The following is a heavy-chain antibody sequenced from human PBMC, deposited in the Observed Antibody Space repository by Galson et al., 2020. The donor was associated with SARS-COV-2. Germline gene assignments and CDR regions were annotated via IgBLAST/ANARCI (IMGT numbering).Heavy chain of an antibody. D-gene: IGHD6-6*01. CDR3: ARAKYSSSYLFDY. J-gene: IGHJ4*02. CDR2: ISSSSSYI. Sequence: GGSLRLSCAASGFTFSSYSMNWVRQAPGKGLEWVSSISSSSSYIYYADSVKGRFTISRDNAKNSLYLQMNSLRAEDTAVYYCARAKYSSSYLFDYWGQGTLVTVSS. V-gene: IGHV3-21*01. CDR1: GFTFSSYS.